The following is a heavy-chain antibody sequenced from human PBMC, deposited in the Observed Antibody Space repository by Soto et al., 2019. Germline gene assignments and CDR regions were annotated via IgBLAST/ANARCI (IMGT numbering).Heavy chain of an antibody. CDR1: GFTVSSNY. Sequence: GGSLRLSCAASGFTVSSNYMSWVRQAPGKGLEWVSVIYSGGSTYYADSVKGRFTISRHNSKNTLYLQMNSLRAEDTAVYYCARVAFRGYDSLDAFDIWGQGTMVTVSS. J-gene: IGHJ3*02. D-gene: IGHD5-12*01. CDR3: ARVAFRGYDSLDAFDI. CDR2: IYSGGST. V-gene: IGHV3-53*04.